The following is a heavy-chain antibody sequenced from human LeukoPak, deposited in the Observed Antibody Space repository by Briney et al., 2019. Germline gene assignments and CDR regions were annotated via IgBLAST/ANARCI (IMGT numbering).Heavy chain of an antibody. CDR3: ARGIPYYYGSGRSYYMDV. D-gene: IGHD3-10*01. CDR2: ISVYNGST. Sequence: ASVKVSCKASGYNFTSYGISWVRQAPGQGLEWMGWISVYNGSTNYAQKLQDRVTMTTDTSTSTAYMELRSLRSEDTAVYYCARGIPYYYGSGRSYYMDVWGKGTTVTVSS. CDR1: GYNFTSYG. J-gene: IGHJ6*03. V-gene: IGHV1-18*01.